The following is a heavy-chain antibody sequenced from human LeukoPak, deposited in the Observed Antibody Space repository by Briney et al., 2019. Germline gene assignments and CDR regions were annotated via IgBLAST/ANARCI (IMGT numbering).Heavy chain of an antibody. D-gene: IGHD6-19*01. CDR2: IRFDGSKK. CDR3: AKDGYSSGLTGFDY. J-gene: IGHJ4*02. V-gene: IGHV3-30*02. CDR1: GFTFSSSG. Sequence: PGGSLRLSCAASGFTFSSSGMHWVRQAPGKGLEWVAFIRFDGSKKYYEDSVKGRFTISRDNSKNTLYLQMNSLRAEDTAVYYCAKDGYSSGLTGFDYWGQGTLVTVSS.